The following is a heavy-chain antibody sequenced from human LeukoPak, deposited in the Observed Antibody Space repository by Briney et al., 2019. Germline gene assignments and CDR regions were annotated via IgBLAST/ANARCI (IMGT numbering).Heavy chain of an antibody. V-gene: IGHV4-34*01. CDR2: INHSGST. Sequence: PSETLSLTCAVYGGSFSGYYWSWIRQPPGKGLEWIGEINHSGSTNYNPSLKSLATISVDTSKNQFSLKLSSVTAADTAVYYCARKGRQLWLSFDYWGQGTLVTVSS. D-gene: IGHD5-18*01. CDR1: GGSFSGYY. J-gene: IGHJ4*02. CDR3: ARKGRQLWLSFDY.